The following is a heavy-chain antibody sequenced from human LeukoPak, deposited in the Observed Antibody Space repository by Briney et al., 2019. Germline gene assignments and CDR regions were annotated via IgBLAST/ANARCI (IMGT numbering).Heavy chain of an antibody. J-gene: IGHJ4*02. V-gene: IGHV4-59*12. CDR2: IYYSGSN. Sequence: SETLSLTCTVSGGSLISYYWSWIRQPPGKRLEWIGHIYYSGSNKNNPSLKSRVTMTVDTSKNQFSLKLTSVTAADTAMYFCARFGSYFEYWGQGILVTVSS. CDR1: GGSLISYY. CDR3: ARFGSYFEY. D-gene: IGHD3-10*01.